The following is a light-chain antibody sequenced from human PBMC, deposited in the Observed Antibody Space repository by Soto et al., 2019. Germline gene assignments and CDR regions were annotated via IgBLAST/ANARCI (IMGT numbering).Light chain of an antibody. CDR1: SSNIGAGYD. CDR2: NNN. CDR3: QSYDSSLSGSYV. J-gene: IGLJ1*01. Sequence: QSVLTQPPSVSGAPGQRVTISCTGSSSNIGAGYDVHWYQRLPGTAPKVLIYNNNNRPSGVPDRFSGSKSGTSASLDITGLQAEDEADYYCQSYDSSLSGSYVFGTGTKLTVL. V-gene: IGLV1-40*01.